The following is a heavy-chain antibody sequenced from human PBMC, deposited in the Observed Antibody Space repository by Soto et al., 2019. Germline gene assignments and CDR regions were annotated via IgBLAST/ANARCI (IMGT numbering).Heavy chain of an antibody. D-gene: IGHD6-19*01. V-gene: IGHV1-18*04. CDR2: ISAYNGNT. CDR3: AGATPTGYSSGWYSD. J-gene: IGHJ4*02. CDR1: GYTFTSYG. Sequence: ASVKVSCKASGYTFTSYGISWVRQAPGQGLEWMGWISAYNGNTNYAQKLQGRVTMTTDTSTSTAYMELSSLRSEDTAVYYCAGATPTGYSSGWYSDWGQGTLVTVSS.